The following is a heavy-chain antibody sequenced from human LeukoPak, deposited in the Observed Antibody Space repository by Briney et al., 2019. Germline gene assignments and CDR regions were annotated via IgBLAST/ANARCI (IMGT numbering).Heavy chain of an antibody. CDR1: GGSISSSGYY. Sequence: PSETLSLTCTVSGGSISSSGYYWVWIRQPPGKGLEWVGSVYYSGNTYYKSSLESRVTISVDTSHNRFSLKLNSVTAADTGTYYCARTSGRGSVDPGTSGYVDSWGQGSLVTVSS. V-gene: IGHV4-39*01. J-gene: IGHJ4*02. CDR2: VYYSGNT. D-gene: IGHD3-22*01. CDR3: ARTSGRGSVDPGTSGYVDS.